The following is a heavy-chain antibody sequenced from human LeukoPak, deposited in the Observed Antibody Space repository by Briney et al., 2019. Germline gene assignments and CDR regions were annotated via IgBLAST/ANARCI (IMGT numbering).Heavy chain of an antibody. Sequence: GESLKISCKGSGYSFTSYWIGWVRQMPGKGLEWMGIIYPGDSDTRYSPSFQGQVTISADKSISTAYLQWSSLKASDTAMYYYARVGLQDGHYYYGMDVWGQGTTVTVSS. D-gene: IGHD5-24*01. CDR2: IYPGDSDT. CDR3: ARVGLQDGHYYYGMDV. J-gene: IGHJ6*02. CDR1: GYSFTSYW. V-gene: IGHV5-51*01.